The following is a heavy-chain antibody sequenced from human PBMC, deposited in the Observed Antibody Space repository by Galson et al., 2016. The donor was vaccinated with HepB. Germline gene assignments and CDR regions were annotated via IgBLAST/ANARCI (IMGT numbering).Heavy chain of an antibody. V-gene: IGHV3-15*01. CDR2: IQSNTDGGTA. Sequence: SLRLSCAASGFIFTNAWMSWVRQAPGKGLEWVGRIQSNTDGGTADYAAPVKGRFTISRDDSKNTLYLQMNSLKTDDTAVYYCATGWPLWYYGSGSGYWGKGTLVTVSS. J-gene: IGHJ4*02. CDR3: ATGWPLWYYGSGSGY. CDR1: GFIFTNAW. D-gene: IGHD3-10*01.